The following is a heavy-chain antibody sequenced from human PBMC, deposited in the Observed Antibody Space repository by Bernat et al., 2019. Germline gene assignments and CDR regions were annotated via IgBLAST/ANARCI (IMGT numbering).Heavy chain of an antibody. CDR3: ARLGSGWSHDH. D-gene: IGHD6-19*01. Sequence: QVQLVESGGGVVQPGRSLRLSCAASGFTFSSYGMHWVRQAPGKGLEWVAVIWYDGSNKYYAESVKGRFTISRDNSKNTLHLQMDSLRAEDTAVYYCARLGSGWSHDHWGQGTLVTVSS. CDR1: GFTFSSYG. J-gene: IGHJ4*02. V-gene: IGHV3-33*01. CDR2: IWYDGSNK.